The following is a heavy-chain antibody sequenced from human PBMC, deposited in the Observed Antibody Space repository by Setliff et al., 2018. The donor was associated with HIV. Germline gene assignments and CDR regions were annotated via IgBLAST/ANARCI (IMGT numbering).Heavy chain of an antibody. V-gene: IGHV4-39*07. J-gene: IGHJ4*02. CDR1: GGSISGSSYH. CDR3: ASELQGHSSSWPNY. CDR2: IYHSGST. Sequence: SETLSLTCTVSGGSISGSSYHWGWIRQTPGKGLEWIGSIYHSGSTNYNPSLKGRVTISVDTSKNQFSLRLRSVTAADTAVYYCASELQGHSSSWPNYWGQGTLVTVSS. D-gene: IGHD6-13*01.